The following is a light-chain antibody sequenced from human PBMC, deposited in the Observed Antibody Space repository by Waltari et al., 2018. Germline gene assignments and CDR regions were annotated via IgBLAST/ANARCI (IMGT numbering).Light chain of an antibody. CDR2: SNN. V-gene: IGLV1-44*01. J-gene: IGLJ2*01. CDR1: SSNLGSNT. CDR3: AAWDDSAVV. Sequence: QSVLTQPPSASGTPGQRVTISCSGSSSNLGSNTVNWYQQLPGTAPKLLIYSNNQRPSGVPDRFSGSKSGTSASLAISGLQSEDEADYYCAAWDDSAVVFGGGTKLTVL.